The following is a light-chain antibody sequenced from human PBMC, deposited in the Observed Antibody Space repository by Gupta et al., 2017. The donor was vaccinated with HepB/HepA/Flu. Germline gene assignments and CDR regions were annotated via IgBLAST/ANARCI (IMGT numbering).Light chain of an antibody. Sequence: EMVLTQSPGIWPSSPAERATLSCRASQSVSSSYLAWYQQKPGQAPRLLIYGASSRATGIPDRFSGSGSGTDFTLTISRLEPEDFAVYYCQQYGSSLYTFGQGTKLEIK. CDR1: QSVSSSY. V-gene: IGKV3-20*01. CDR2: GAS. CDR3: QQYGSSLYT. J-gene: IGKJ2*01.